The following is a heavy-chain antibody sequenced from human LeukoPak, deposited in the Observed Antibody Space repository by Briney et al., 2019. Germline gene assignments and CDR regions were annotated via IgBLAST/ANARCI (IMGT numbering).Heavy chain of an antibody. CDR3: AREILYDSTGYYL. CDR1: GGSFSGYY. D-gene: IGHD3-22*01. Sequence: SSETLSLTCAVYGGSFSGYYWSWFRQPAGKGLEWIGRMFSTGTTNYNPSLKSRVTISIDTSKNQFSLRLRSVTAADTAVYYCAREILYDSTGYYLWGQGTVVTVSS. CDR2: MFSTGTT. V-gene: IGHV4-4*07. J-gene: IGHJ4*02.